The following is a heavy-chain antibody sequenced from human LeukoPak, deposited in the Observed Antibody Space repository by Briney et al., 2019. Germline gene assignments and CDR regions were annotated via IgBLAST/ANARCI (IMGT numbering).Heavy chain of an antibody. CDR2: IYPGDSDT. CDR3: ARIGYYDSSGSDKGDAFDI. V-gene: IGHV5-51*01. CDR1: GYSFTSYW. Sequence: GESLKISCKSSGYSFTSYWIGWVRQMPGKGLEWMGIIYPGDSDTRYSPSFQGQVTISADKSISTAYLQWSSLKASDTAMYYCARIGYYDSSGSDKGDAFDIWGQGTMVTVSS. J-gene: IGHJ3*02. D-gene: IGHD3-22*01.